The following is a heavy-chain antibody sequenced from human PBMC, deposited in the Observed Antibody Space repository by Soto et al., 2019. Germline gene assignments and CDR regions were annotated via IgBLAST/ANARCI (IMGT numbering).Heavy chain of an antibody. D-gene: IGHD3-3*01. CDR2: IYNSGSP. CDR1: GGSISNNDYI. V-gene: IGHV4-39*01. CDR3: AIQWSHDFRYYYAVDV. Sequence: NPSETLSLTCTVSGGSISNNDYIWGWIRQPPGKGLEWIGTIYNSGSPYYNPSLKSRLTMSIDTSKNHFSLRLSSVTAADTAVYYCAIQWSHDFRYYYAVDVWGQGTTVTVSS. J-gene: IGHJ6*02.